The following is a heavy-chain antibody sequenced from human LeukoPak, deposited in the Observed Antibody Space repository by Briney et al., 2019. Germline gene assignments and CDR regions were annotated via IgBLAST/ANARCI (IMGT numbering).Heavy chain of an antibody. CDR2: ISSSSSYI. Sequence: GGSLRLSCAASGFTFSSYSMNWVRQAPGKGLEWVSSISSSSSYIYYADSVKGRFTISRDNAKNSLYLQMSSLRAEDMALYYCAAAYGDYDPINYWGQGTLVTVSS. J-gene: IGHJ4*02. CDR1: GFTFSSYS. V-gene: IGHV3-21*04. CDR3: AAAYGDYDPINY. D-gene: IGHD4-17*01.